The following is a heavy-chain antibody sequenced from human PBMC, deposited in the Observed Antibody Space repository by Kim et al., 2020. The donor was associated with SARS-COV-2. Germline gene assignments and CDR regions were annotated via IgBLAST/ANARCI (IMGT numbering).Heavy chain of an antibody. J-gene: IGHJ5*02. CDR1: GFTFSSYS. Sequence: GGSLRLSCAASGFTFSSYSMNWVRQAPGKGLEWVSSISSSSSYIYYADSVKGRFTISRDNAKNSLYLQMNSLRAEDTAVYYCARNKEVYGGSSPNWFDPWGQGTLVTVSS. V-gene: IGHV3-21*01. CDR3: ARNKEVYGGSSPNWFDP. D-gene: IGHD4-17*01. CDR2: ISSSSSYI.